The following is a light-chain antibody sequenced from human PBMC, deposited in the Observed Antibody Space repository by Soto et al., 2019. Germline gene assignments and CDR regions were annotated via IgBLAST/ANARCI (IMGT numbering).Light chain of an antibody. V-gene: IGLV2-14*01. CDR1: SSDVGGYNY. J-gene: IGLJ1*01. CDR2: VVS. CDR3: SSYRSGGTFV. Sequence: QSVLAQPTSVSGSPGQSIAISCTGTSSDVGGYNYVSWHQQHPGKAPKVLISVVSNRPSGVSNRFSGSKSGNTASLTISGLQAEDEAGYYCSSYRSGGTFVFGSGTKLTVL.